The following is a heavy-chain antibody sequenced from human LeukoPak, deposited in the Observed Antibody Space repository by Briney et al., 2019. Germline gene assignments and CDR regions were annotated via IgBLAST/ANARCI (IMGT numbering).Heavy chain of an antibody. D-gene: IGHD1-14*01. V-gene: IGHV4-59*01. Sequence: TSSETLSLTCTVSGGSISSYYWSWVRQPPGKGLEWIGYIYYSGSTNYNPSLKSRVTISVDTSKNQFSLKLSSVTAADTAVYYCARGPQRGSWFDPWGQGTLVTVSS. CDR2: IYYSGST. J-gene: IGHJ5*02. CDR3: ARGPQRGSWFDP. CDR1: GGSISSYY.